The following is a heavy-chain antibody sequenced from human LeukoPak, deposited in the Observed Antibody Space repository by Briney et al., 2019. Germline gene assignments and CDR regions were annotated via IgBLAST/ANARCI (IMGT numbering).Heavy chain of an antibody. V-gene: IGHV4-30-2*01. CDR2: IYHSGST. J-gene: IGHJ4*02. Sequence: SETLSLTCAVSGGSISSGGYSWSWIRQPPGKGLEWIGYIYHSGSTYYNPSLKSRVTISVDGSKNQFSLKLSSVTAADTAVYYCARVGCSGGSCYFDYWGQGTLVTVSS. CDR3: ARVGCSGGSCYFDY. CDR1: GGSISSGGYS. D-gene: IGHD2-15*01.